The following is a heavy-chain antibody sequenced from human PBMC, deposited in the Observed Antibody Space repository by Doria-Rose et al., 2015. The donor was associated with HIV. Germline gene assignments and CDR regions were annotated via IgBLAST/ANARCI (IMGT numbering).Heavy chain of an antibody. Sequence: AQLVQSGAEVKKPGGPLKISCKGSGYNFITYWIGWVRQMPGKGLEWMGIVYPGDSEARYSPSFEGQVIISVDKSINTAYLQWSSLKASDTAVYYCARGASWTQLWLPDYWGQGTLVTVSS. CDR3: ARGASWTQLWLPDY. J-gene: IGHJ4*02. CDR1: GYNFITYW. V-gene: IGHV5-51*01. CDR2: VYPGDSEA. D-gene: IGHD5-18*01.